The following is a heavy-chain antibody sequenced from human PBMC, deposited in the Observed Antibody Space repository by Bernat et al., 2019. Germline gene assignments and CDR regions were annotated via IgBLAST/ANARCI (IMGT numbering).Heavy chain of an antibody. D-gene: IGHD6-19*01. CDR1: GGSISSSSYY. V-gene: IGHV4-39*01. CDR3: ARGAEQWLVPGVLDY. Sequence: QLQLQESGPGLVKPSETLSLTCTVSGGSISSSSYYWGWIRQPPGKGLEWIGSIYYSGSTYYNPSLKSRVTITVDTSKNQFSLKLSSVTAAGTAVYYCARGAEQWLVPGVLDYWGQGTLVTVSS. J-gene: IGHJ4*02. CDR2: IYYSGST.